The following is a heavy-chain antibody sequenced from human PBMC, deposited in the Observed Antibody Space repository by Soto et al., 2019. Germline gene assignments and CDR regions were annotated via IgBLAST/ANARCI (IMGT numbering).Heavy chain of an antibody. V-gene: IGHV3-53*04. CDR2: IHSGNSA. CDR1: GLIVNNNY. Sequence: EMQLVESGGGLVNPGGSLRLSCAASGLIVNNNYMNWVRQAPGKGLEWVSVIHSGNSASDADSVMGRFTISRHNSKNMVYLQMNSLRAEDTAVYYCARAPGYCSGGICYRYMDVWGKGTTVTVSS. J-gene: IGHJ6*03. CDR3: ARAPGYCSGGICYRYMDV. D-gene: IGHD2-15*01.